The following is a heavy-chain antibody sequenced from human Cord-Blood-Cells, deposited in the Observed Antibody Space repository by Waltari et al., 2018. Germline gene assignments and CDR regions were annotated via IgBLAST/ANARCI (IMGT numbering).Heavy chain of an antibody. J-gene: IGHJ4*02. CDR1: GYTFTGYY. Sequence: QVQLVQSGAEVKKPGASVKVSCKASGYTFTGYYMHWVRQAPGQVLEWMGWINPNSGGTNYAQKLQGRVTMTRDTSISTAYMELGRLGSDETAVYYCANLFGVTADSFDYWGQGTLVTVSS. CDR2: INPNSGGT. CDR3: ANLFGVTADSFDY. D-gene: IGHD3-16*01. V-gene: IGHV1-2*02.